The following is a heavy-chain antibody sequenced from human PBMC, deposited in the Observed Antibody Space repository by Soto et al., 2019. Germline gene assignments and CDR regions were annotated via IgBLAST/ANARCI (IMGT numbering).Heavy chain of an antibody. J-gene: IGHJ6*02. CDR2: ISSSSRTI. Sequence: LRLSCAASGFSFSSYRMNWVRQAPGKGPEWLSYISSSSRTIYYADSVKGRFTISRDNAQNSLSLQMNSLRDEDTAIYYCARDWGYCSGGTCHYGMDVWGQGTTVTVSS. CDR3: ARDWGYCSGGTCHYGMDV. D-gene: IGHD2-15*01. V-gene: IGHV3-48*02. CDR1: GFSFSSYR.